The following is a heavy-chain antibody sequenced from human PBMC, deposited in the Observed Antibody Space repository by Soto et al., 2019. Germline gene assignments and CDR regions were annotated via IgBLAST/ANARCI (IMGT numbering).Heavy chain of an antibody. J-gene: IGHJ4*02. CDR1: GCSVSREG. CDR3: ASPGKSVVVTWYYFDY. Sequence: GCSVSREGRCWVRQDQGKGLEWVSAISGSGGSTYYADSVKGRFTISRDNSKNTLYLQMNSLRAEDTAVYYCASPGKSVVVTWYYFDYWGQGTLVTVSS. D-gene: IGHD2-21*02. CDR2: ISGSGGST. V-gene: IGHV3-23*01.